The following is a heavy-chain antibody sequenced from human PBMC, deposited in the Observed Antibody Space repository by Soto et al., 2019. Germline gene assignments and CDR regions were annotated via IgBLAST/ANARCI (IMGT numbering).Heavy chain of an antibody. CDR3: AKGRCGAGSLSPCVDS. V-gene: IGHV3-23*01. D-gene: IGHD3-10*01. CDR2: ISDGGDNK. J-gene: IGHJ4*02. Sequence: EVQLLESGGGLVQPGGSLRLSCAASGFTFNNYAMPWVRQAPGKGLEWVAVISDGGDNKSYADSVKGRFTVSRDGSKNTLYLKMTSRRAEDRVLYSLAKGRCGAGSLSPCVDSWGQGTRVTSS. CDR1: GFTFNNYA.